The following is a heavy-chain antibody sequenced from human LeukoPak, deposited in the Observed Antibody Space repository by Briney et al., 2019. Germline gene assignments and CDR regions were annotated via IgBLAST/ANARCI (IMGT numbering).Heavy chain of an antibody. CDR3: ASSYSIVGATIVAFDI. Sequence: ASVKVSCKASGYTFTGYYMHWVRQAPGQGLEWMGWINPNSGDTNYAQKLQGRVTMTRDTTISTAYMELSRLRSDDTAVYYCASSYSIVGATIVAFDIWGQGTMVTVSS. CDR1: GYTFTGYY. V-gene: IGHV1-2*02. J-gene: IGHJ3*02. CDR2: INPNSGDT. D-gene: IGHD1-26*01.